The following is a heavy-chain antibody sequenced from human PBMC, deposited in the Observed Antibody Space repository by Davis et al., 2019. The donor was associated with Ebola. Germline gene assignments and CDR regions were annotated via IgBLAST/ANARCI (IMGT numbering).Heavy chain of an antibody. V-gene: IGHV3-48*02. CDR3: ARGFRATMIVGAEDRWFDP. D-gene: IGHD3-22*01. CDR2: ISSSSSTI. J-gene: IGHJ5*02. CDR1: GFTFSSYS. Sequence: PGGSLRLSCAASGFTFSSYSMNWVRQAPGKGLEWVSYISSSSSTIYYADSVKGRFTISRDNAKNSLYLQMNSLRDEDTAVYYCARGFRATMIVGAEDRWFDPWGQGTLVTVSS.